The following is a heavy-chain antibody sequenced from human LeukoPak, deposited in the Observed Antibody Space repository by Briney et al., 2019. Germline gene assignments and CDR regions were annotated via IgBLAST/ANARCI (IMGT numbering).Heavy chain of an antibody. D-gene: IGHD2-15*01. CDR3: AKDGPLTRGLLDLAEYFQH. V-gene: IGHV3-23*01. J-gene: IGHJ1*01. CDR1: GFTFSSYA. CDR2: ISGSGGST. Sequence: GGSLRLSCAASGFTFSSYAMSWVRQAPGKGLEWVSAISGSGGSTYYADSVKGRFTISRDNSKNTLCLQMNSLRAEDTAVYYCAKDGPLTRGLLDLAEYFQHWGQGTLVTVSS.